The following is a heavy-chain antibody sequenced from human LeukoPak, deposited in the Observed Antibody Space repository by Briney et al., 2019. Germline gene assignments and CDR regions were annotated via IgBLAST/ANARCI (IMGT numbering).Heavy chain of an antibody. CDR1: GGAFSSYA. V-gene: IGHV1-69*04. CDR3: ARDVGLGSGSSFDY. Sequence: SVKVSCKASGGAFSSYAISWVRQAPGQGLEWMGRIIPILGIANYAQKFQGRVTITADKSTSTAYMELSSLRSEDTAVYYCARDVGLGSGSSFDYWGQGTLVTVSS. CDR2: IIPILGIA. J-gene: IGHJ4*02. D-gene: IGHD1-26*01.